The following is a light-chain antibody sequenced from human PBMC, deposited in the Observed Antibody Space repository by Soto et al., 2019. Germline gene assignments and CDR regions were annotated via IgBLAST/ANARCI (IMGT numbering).Light chain of an antibody. CDR3: QQYDNLPYT. CDR2: DAS. CDR1: QDISNY. J-gene: IGKJ2*01. V-gene: IGKV1-33*01. Sequence: DIQMTQSPSSLSASVGDRVTITCQARQDISNYLNWYQQKPGKAPKLLIYDASNLETGVPSRFSGIGSGTDFTFTLSRLQPEDIATYYCQQYDNLPYTFGQGTKREI.